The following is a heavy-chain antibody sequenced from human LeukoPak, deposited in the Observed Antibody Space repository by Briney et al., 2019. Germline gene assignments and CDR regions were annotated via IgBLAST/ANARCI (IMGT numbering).Heavy chain of an antibody. CDR3: ARRPLWCGRGPGIPFFDY. D-gene: IGHD3-10*01. Sequence: PSQTLSLTCAASGGSISSGGYSWSWIRQPPGKGLEWIGSIYHSGSTYYSPSLKSRVTISVDRSKNQFSLKLSSVTAADTAVYYCARRPLWCGRGPGIPFFDYWGQGTLVTVSS. V-gene: IGHV4-30-2*01. J-gene: IGHJ4*02. CDR2: IYHSGST. CDR1: GGSISSGGYS.